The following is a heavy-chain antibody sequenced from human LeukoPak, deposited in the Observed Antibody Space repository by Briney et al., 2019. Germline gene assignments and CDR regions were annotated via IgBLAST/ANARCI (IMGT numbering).Heavy chain of an antibody. J-gene: IGHJ4*02. D-gene: IGHD3-22*01. CDR2: IKEDGSNK. CDR3: AREHYDNSGYSHDS. Sequence: GGSLRLSCTASGFTFGDYAMSWFRQAPGKGLEWVADIKEDGSNKYYVDSVKGRFTISRDNAKNSLYLQLNSLRAEDTAVYYCAREHYDNSGYSHDSWGQGTMVTVSS. V-gene: IGHV3-7*01. CDR1: GFTFGDYA.